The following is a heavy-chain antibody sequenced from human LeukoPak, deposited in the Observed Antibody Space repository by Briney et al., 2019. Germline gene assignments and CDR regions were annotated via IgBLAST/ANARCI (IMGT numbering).Heavy chain of an antibody. CDR1: GGSIGTYY. CDR3: AREGSDWNRNYYYYYYMDV. J-gene: IGHJ6*03. V-gene: IGHV4-59*01. Sequence: SETLSLTCTVSGGSIGTYYWSWIRQTPGKGLEWIGYVYYSGSTNYNPSLKSRVTISVDTSKNQFSLKLSSVTAADTAVYYCAREGSDWNRNYYYYYYMDVWGKGTTVTVSS. D-gene: IGHD1-1*01. CDR2: VYYSGST.